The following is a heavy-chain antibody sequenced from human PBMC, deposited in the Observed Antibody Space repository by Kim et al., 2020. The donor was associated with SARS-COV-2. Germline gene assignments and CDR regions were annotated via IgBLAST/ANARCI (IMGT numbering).Heavy chain of an antibody. V-gene: IGHV4-39*07. J-gene: IGHJ4*02. Sequence: SETLSLTCTVSGGSISSCTYSWGWIRQPPGKGLEWIGSIYYSGSTFYNPSLKSRVTISVDTSKNQFSLKLTPVTAADTAVYYCTRSVVTNQFDYWGQGA. CDR1: GGSISSCTYS. D-gene: IGHD5-12*01. CDR3: TRSVVTNQFDY. CDR2: IYYSGST.